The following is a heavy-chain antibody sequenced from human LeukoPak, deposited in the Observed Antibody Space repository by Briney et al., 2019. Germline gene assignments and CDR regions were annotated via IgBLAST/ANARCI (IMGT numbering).Heavy chain of an antibody. CDR3: ARALVVVVGAAEPHAFDI. D-gene: IGHD2-15*01. J-gene: IGHJ3*02. V-gene: IGHV4-39*07. Sequence: SETLSLTCAVSGDGISDIYWSWIRQPPGKGLEWLGSVYYSGSTYYKPSLKSRVTISVDTSRNQFSLKLNSVTAADTAVYYCARALVVVVGAAEPHAFDIWGQGTIVTVSS. CDR1: GDGISDIY. CDR2: VYYSGST.